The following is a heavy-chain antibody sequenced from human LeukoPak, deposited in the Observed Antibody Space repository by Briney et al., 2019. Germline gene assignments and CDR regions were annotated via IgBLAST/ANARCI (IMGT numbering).Heavy chain of an antibody. CDR1: GGSVSSDRYY. D-gene: IGHD3-16*01. V-gene: IGHV4-61*01. CDR3: ARGRFFAGGAFYFDS. Sequence: SETLSLTCTVSGGSVSSDRYYWSWIRQTPGKGLEWIGYVYYSGSTNYNPALRSRVTISVDTSKNQFSLKLTSVTAADTAVYYCARGRFFAGGAFYFDSWGQGTLVTVSP. J-gene: IGHJ4*02. CDR2: VYYSGST.